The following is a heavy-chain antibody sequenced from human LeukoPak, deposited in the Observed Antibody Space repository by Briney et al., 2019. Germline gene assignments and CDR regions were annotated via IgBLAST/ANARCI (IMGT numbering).Heavy chain of an antibody. CDR3: AKDAGDSSGSLYYFDY. CDR1: GFTFSSYG. V-gene: IGHV3-30*18. D-gene: IGHD3-22*01. J-gene: IGHJ4*02. Sequence: GGSLRLSCAASGFTFSSYGMDWVRQAPGKGLEWVAVISYDGSNKYYADSVKGRFTISRDNSKNTLYLQMNSLRAEDTAVYYCAKDAGDSSGSLYYFDYWGQGTLVTVSS. CDR2: ISYDGSNK.